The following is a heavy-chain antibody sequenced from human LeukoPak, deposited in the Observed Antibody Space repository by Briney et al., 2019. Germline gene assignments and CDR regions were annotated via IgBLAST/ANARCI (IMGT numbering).Heavy chain of an antibody. CDR3: ARERAPTGTTPYFDY. CDR1: GFTFSNNW. J-gene: IGHJ4*02. Sequence: GGSLRLSCAASGFTFSNNWMTWVRQAPGKGLEWVASVKKDASEMYYVDSVKGRFTISRDNAKNSLYLQMSSLRVEDTAVYYCARERAPTGTTPYFDYWGQGTLVTVSS. V-gene: IGHV3-7*01. D-gene: IGHD1-7*01. CDR2: VKKDASEM.